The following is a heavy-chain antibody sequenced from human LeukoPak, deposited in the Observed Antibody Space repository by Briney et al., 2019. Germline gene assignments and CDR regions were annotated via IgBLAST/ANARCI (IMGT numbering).Heavy chain of an antibody. D-gene: IGHD2-2*01. CDR2: VWYDGSNK. CDR3: ARDFQELGIVVPKGLGYYYYGMDV. V-gene: IGHV3-33*01. CDR1: GFTFSSYG. Sequence: GGSLRLSCAASGFTFSSYGMHWVRQAPGKGLEWVAVVWYDGSNKYYADSVKGRFTISRDNAKNSLYLQMNSLRAEDTAVYYCARDFQELGIVVPKGLGYYYYGMDVWGQGTTVTVSS. J-gene: IGHJ6*02.